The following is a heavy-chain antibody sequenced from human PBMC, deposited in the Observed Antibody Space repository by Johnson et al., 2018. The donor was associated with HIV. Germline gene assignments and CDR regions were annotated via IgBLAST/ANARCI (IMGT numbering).Heavy chain of an antibody. D-gene: IGHD3-10*01. Sequence: QVQLVESGGGVVQPGRSLGLSCAASGFSFSSYAMHWVRQAPGKGLEWVVSLSYDGSNKYFADSVKGRFTISRDNSKNTLYLQMNSLRAEDTAVYYCAKAPYGSGIRPGAFDIWGQGTMVTVSS. J-gene: IGHJ3*02. CDR2: LSYDGSNK. V-gene: IGHV3-30*04. CDR1: GFSFSSYA. CDR3: AKAPYGSGIRPGAFDI.